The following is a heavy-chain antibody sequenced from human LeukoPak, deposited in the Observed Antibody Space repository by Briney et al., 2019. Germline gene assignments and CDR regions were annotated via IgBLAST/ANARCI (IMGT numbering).Heavy chain of an antibody. J-gene: IGHJ5*02. CDR2: ISGSGGST. Sequence: PGGSLRLSCAASGFTFSSYAMSWVRQALGKGLEWVSAISGSGGSTYYADSVKGRFTISRDNSKNTLYLQMNSLRAEDTAVYYCAIPPGIAAAGNKTWGQGTLVTVSS. V-gene: IGHV3-23*01. CDR1: GFTFSSYA. D-gene: IGHD6-13*01. CDR3: AIPPGIAAAGNKT.